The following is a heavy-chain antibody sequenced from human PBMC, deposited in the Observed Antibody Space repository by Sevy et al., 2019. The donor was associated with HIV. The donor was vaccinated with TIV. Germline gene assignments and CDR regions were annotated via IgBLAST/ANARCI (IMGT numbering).Heavy chain of an antibody. CDR2: MNPNSGNT. D-gene: IGHD3-10*01. Sequence: VSVKVSCKASGYTFTSYDINWVRQATGQGLEWMGWMNPNSGNTGYAQKFQGRVTMTRNTSISTAYMELSSLRSEDTAVYYCARVGGSGSYYFYYYYGMDVWGQGTTVTVSS. J-gene: IGHJ6*02. CDR3: ARVGGSGSYYFYYYYGMDV. V-gene: IGHV1-8*01. CDR1: GYTFTSYD.